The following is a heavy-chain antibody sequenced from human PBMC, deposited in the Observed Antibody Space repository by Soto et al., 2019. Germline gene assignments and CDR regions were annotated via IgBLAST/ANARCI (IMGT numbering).Heavy chain of an antibody. V-gene: IGHV3-7*05. J-gene: IGHJ4*01. CDR3: SSTVGY. CDR2: IRQDGGQM. Sequence: EVQMEQSGGGLVQPGGSLRLSCVASRITFLGYWLSWVRQAPGRGLEWVATIRQDGGQMYYVDSVKGRFTISRDRAKNSLFLQMDLITVVDTALYYWSSTVGYWGNGILVTVSS. CDR1: RITFLGYW. D-gene: IGHD3-22*01.